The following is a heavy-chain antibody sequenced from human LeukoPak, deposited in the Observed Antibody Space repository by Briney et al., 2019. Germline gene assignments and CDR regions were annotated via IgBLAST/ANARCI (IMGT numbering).Heavy chain of an antibody. Sequence: ASVKVSCKASGYTSTGYYMHWVRQAPGQGLEWMGWINPNSGGTNYAQKFQGRVTMTRDTSISTAYMELSRLRSDDTAVYYCARDRRLSDYYGSGSYFDDYWGQGTLVTVSS. CDR1: GYTSTGYY. V-gene: IGHV1-2*02. D-gene: IGHD3-10*01. CDR2: INPNSGGT. CDR3: ARDRRLSDYYGSGSYFDDY. J-gene: IGHJ4*02.